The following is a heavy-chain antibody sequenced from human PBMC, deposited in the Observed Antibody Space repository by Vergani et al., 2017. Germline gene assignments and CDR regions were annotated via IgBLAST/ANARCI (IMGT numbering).Heavy chain of an antibody. Sequence: EVQLLESGGGLVQPGGSLRLSCAASGFTFSSYAMSWVRQAPGKGLEWVSSISSSSSYIYYADSVKGRFTISRDNAKNSLYLQMNSLRAEDTAVYYCARPSRGAARDYWGQGTLVTVSS. D-gene: IGHD6-6*01. CDR2: ISSSSSYI. CDR3: ARPSRGAARDY. V-gene: IGHV3-21*01. CDR1: GFTFSSYA. J-gene: IGHJ4*02.